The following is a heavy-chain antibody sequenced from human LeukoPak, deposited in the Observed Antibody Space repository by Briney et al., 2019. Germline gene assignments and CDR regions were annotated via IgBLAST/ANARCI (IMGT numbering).Heavy chain of an antibody. V-gene: IGHV3-23*01. J-gene: IGHJ5*02. CDR2: ISGSGGTT. CDR3: AKGATYFYGSGSLNWFDP. D-gene: IGHD3-10*01. Sequence: QTGGSLRLSCAASGFTFSSYAMSWVRQAPGKGLEWVSAISGSGGTTYYADSVKGRFTISRDNSKNTLYLQMNSLRAEDTAVYYCAKGATYFYGSGSLNWFDPWGQGTLVTVSS. CDR1: GFTFSSYA.